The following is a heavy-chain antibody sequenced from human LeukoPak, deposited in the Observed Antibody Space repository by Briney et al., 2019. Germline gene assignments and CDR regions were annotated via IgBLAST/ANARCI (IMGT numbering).Heavy chain of an antibody. CDR2: IYHSGTT. V-gene: IGHV4-28*01. CDR1: GYSITSSSR. Sequence: SDTLSLTCAVSGYSITSSSRWGWIRQPPGKGLEWIGYIYHSGTTYYNPSLQSRVTMSVDTSKNQFSLKLSSVTAVDTAVYYCARKENVYYYFDYWGQGTLVTVSS. CDR3: ARKENVYYYFDY. D-gene: IGHD3-10*01. J-gene: IGHJ4*02.